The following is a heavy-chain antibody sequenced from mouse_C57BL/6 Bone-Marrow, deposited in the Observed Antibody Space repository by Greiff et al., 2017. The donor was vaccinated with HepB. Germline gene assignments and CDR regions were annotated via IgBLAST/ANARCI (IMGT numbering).Heavy chain of an antibody. Sequence: EVMLVESGGGLVQPGGSLKLSCAASGFTFSDYYMYWVRQTPEKRLEWVAYISNGGGSTYYPDTVKGRFTISRDNAKNTLYLQMSRLKSEDTAMYYCARPDYYGTYWYFDVWGTGTTVTVSS. CDR2: ISNGGGST. D-gene: IGHD1-1*01. CDR3: ARPDYYGTYWYFDV. CDR1: GFTFSDYY. J-gene: IGHJ1*03. V-gene: IGHV5-12*01.